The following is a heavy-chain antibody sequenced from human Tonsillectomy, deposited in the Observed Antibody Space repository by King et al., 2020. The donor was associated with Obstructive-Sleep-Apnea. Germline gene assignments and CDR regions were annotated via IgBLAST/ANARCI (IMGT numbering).Heavy chain of an antibody. CDR3: TGTANNGMDV. Sequence: VQLVESGGGLVQPGGSLKLSCAASGVTFSGTAMHWVRQASGKGLEWVGRIRSKPNSYATAYAASVQGRFTISRDDSKKTAYLQMNSLKTEDTAVHYCTGTANNGMDVWGQGTTVTVSS. D-gene: IGHD1/OR15-1a*01. CDR1: GVTFSGTA. J-gene: IGHJ6*02. CDR2: IRSKPNSYAT. V-gene: IGHV3-73*01.